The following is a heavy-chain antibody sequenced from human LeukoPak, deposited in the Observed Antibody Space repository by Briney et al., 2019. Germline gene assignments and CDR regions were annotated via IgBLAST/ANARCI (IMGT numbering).Heavy chain of an antibody. J-gene: IGHJ5*02. CDR1: GGSISSSNW. CDR3: ASDRSSGYHWFDP. Sequence: PSGTLSLTCAGTGGSISSSNWWSWVRQPPGKGLEWIGEIYHSGSTNYNPSLKSRVTISVDKSKNQFSLKLSSVTAADTAVYYCASDRSSGYHWFDPWGQGTLVTVSS. V-gene: IGHV4-4*02. CDR2: IYHSGST. D-gene: IGHD3-22*01.